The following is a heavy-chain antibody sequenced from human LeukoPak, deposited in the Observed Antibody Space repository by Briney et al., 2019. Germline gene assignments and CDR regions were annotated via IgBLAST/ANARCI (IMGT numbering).Heavy chain of an antibody. V-gene: IGHV1-2*02. CDR3: ARVSPLVGARSIDY. D-gene: IGHD1-26*01. CDR2: INPNSGGT. CDR1: GYTFTCYY. Sequence: ASVKDSCKASGYTFTCYYMHWVRQAPGQGLEWMGWINPNSGGTNYAQKFQGRVTMTRDTSISTAYMELSRLRSDDTAVYYCARVSPLVGARSIDYWGQGCLVTVSS. J-gene: IGHJ4*02.